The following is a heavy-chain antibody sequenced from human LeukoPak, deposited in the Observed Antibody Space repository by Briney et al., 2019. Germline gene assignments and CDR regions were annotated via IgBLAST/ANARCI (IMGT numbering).Heavy chain of an antibody. CDR1: GFTFSSYG. J-gene: IGHJ4*02. V-gene: IGHV3-33*06. CDR2: IWYDGSNK. D-gene: IGHD3-22*01. CDR3: AKDSDYVSSGYADY. Sequence: GRSLRLSCAASGFTFSSYGMHWVRQAPGKGLEWVAVIWYDGSNKYYADSVKGRFTISRDNSKNTLYLHMNSLGAEDTAVYYCAKDSDYVSSGYADYWGQGTLVTVSS.